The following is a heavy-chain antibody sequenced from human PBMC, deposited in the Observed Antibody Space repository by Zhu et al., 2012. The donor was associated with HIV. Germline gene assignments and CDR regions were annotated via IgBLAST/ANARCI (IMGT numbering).Heavy chain of an antibody. CDR3: ARIMTLIRGFPNWYFGL. D-gene: IGHD3-10*01. CDR1: GFTFNSYW. J-gene: IGHJ2*01. CDR2: VNQDGSER. V-gene: IGHV3-7*01. Sequence: EVQLVESGGGLVQPGGSLRLTCAASGFTFNSYWMSWVRQAPGKGLEWVANVNQDGSERYSVDSMKGRFSISRDNAKNSLSLQMNSLRAEDTAIYYXARIMTLIRGFPNWYFGLVGPGTRGHCLL.